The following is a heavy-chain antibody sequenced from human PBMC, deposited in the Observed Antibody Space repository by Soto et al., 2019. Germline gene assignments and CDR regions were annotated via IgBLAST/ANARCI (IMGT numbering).Heavy chain of an antibody. CDR1: GFTFSSFG. CDR3: AEDKARLQTYFQF. D-gene: IGHD3-16*01. J-gene: IGHJ1*01. V-gene: IGHV3-30*18. Sequence: QVQLVESGGGVVQPGRSLRLSCSASGFTFSSFGMHWLRQAPGKGLEWVAVVSSDGSGKFYVDSVKGRFIISRDNSKNTLYLEMNNLRVDDTAVYFCAEDKARLQTYFQFLSQGTLVTVSS. CDR2: VSSDGSGK.